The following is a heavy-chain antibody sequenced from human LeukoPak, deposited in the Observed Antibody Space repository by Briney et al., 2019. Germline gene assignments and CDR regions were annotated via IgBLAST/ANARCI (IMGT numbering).Heavy chain of an antibody. D-gene: IGHD3-10*01. J-gene: IGHJ6*03. CDR1: GGSFSGYY. V-gene: IGHV4-34*01. CDR2: INHSGST. Sequence: SETLSLTCAVYGGSFSGYYWSWIRQPPGKGLEWIGEINHSGSTNYNPSLKSRVTISVDTSKNQFSLKLSSVTAADTAVYYCARGRYYGSGSYYFRDYYYMDVWGKGTTVTVSS. CDR3: ARGRYYGSGSYYFRDYYYMDV.